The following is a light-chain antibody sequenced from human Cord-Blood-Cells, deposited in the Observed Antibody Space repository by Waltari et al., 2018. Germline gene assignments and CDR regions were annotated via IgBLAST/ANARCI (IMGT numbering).Light chain of an antibody. CDR2: GAS. V-gene: IGKV3-20*01. CDR1: QSVSSSY. Sequence: EIVLTHSPATLSLSPGERATLSGRASQSVSSSYLAWYQQKPGQAPRLLIYGASSRATGIPDRFSGSGSGTDFTLTISRLEPEDFAVYYCQQYGSSPMYTFGQGTKLEIK. J-gene: IGKJ2*01. CDR3: QQYGSSPMYT.